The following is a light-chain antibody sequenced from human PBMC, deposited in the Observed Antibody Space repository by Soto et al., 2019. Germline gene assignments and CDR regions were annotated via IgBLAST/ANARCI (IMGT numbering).Light chain of an antibody. V-gene: IGKV3-15*01. Sequence: EIVMTQSPATLSVSPGERATLSCRASQSVSSDLAWYQQKPGQAPRLLIYGASTTATGIPARFSGSGSGTEFTLTISSLQPEDFAVYYCQQRSNCPLTFGGGTKVEI. J-gene: IGKJ4*01. CDR1: QSVSSD. CDR2: GAS. CDR3: QQRSNCPLT.